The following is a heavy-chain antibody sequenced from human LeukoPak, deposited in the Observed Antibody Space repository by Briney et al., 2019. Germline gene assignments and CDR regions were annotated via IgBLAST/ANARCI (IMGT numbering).Heavy chain of an antibody. D-gene: IGHD6-19*01. CDR3: ARQWLVSPLFDY. J-gene: IGHJ4*02. CDR1: GGSLSGYY. V-gene: IGHV4-34*01. CDR2: INHSGCT. Sequence: PSETLSLTCAVYGGSLSGYYWSWIRQPPGKGLEWIGEINHSGCTNYNPSLKSRVTISVDTSKNQLSLKLSSMTAADTAVYYCARQWLVSPLFDYWGQGTLVTVSS.